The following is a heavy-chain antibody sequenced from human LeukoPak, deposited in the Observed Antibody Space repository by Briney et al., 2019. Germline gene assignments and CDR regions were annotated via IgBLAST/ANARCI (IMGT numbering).Heavy chain of an antibody. CDR3: ARDTLYGNYFDY. J-gene: IGHJ4*02. V-gene: IGHV3-30-3*01. Sequence: GRSLRLSCAASGLTFSSYAMHWVRQAAGKGLEWVAVISYDGSNKYYADSVKGRFTISRDNSKNTLYLQMNSLRAEDTAVYYCARDTLYGNYFDYWGQGTLVTVSS. D-gene: IGHD3-10*01. CDR2: ISYDGSNK. CDR1: GLTFSSYA.